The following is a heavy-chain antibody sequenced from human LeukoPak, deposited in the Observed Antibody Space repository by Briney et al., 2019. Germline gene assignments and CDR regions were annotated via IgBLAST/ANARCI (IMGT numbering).Heavy chain of an antibody. D-gene: IGHD4-11*01. CDR1: KFTFSHYG. Sequence: GGSLRLSCSASKFTFSHYGMHWVRQAPGKGLEWVAVIWNDGSSQYYADSVKGRFTVSRDNSQKTLYLQMNSVRPEDTAVYYCAKDAERGFDYSNSLEKWGQGTLVTVSS. V-gene: IGHV3-33*06. CDR2: IWNDGSSQ. CDR3: AKDAERGFDYSNSLEK. J-gene: IGHJ4*02.